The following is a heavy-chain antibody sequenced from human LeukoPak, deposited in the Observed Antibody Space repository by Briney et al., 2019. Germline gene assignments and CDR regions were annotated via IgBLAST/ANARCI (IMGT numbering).Heavy chain of an antibody. CDR2: IKQDGSQE. CDR3: ARGVPYDSWSGPHYSDY. J-gene: IGHJ4*02. D-gene: IGHD3-3*01. V-gene: IGHV3-7*01. CDR1: GFTFSSYT. Sequence: PGGSLRLSCAASGFTFSSYTMSWVRQAPGKGLEWVAHIKQDGSQEYYVDSVKGRFTISRDSAKNSLYLQMNSLRAEHTAVYYCARGVPYDSWSGPHYSDYWGQGTLVTVSS.